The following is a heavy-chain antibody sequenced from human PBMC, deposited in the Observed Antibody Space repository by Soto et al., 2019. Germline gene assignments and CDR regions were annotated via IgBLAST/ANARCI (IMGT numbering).Heavy chain of an antibody. CDR1: GGSISSGGYY. Sequence: SETLSLTCTVSGGSISSGGYYWSWIRQHPGKGLEWIGYIYYSGSTYYNPSLKSRVTISVDTSKNQFSLKLSSVTAADTAVYYCARGRGYYYDSSGPKTPDAFDIWGQGILVTVSS. CDR3: ARGRGYYYDSSGPKTPDAFDI. CDR2: IYYSGST. V-gene: IGHV4-31*03. D-gene: IGHD3-22*01. J-gene: IGHJ4*02.